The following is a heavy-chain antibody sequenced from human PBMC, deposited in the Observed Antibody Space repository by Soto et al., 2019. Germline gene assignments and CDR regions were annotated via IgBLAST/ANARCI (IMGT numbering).Heavy chain of an antibody. CDR3: VHKVVYQSLDY. V-gene: IGHV2-5*01. J-gene: IGHJ4*02. Sequence: QITLKESGPTLVKPTQTLTLTCTFSGFSLSTSGVVVGWVRQPPGKALEWLGFIYWNDDKRYSPSLKSRLTTTNATSTIQVVVTMSNMDPADTATLICVHKVVYQSLDYWGQGTLVTVSA. CDR1: GFSLSTSGVV. CDR2: IYWNDDK. D-gene: IGHD2-15*01.